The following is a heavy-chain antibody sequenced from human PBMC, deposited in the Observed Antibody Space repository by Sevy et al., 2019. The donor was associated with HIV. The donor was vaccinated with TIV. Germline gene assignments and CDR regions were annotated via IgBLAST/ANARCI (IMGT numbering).Heavy chain of an antibody. V-gene: IGHV4-31*03. J-gene: IGHJ4*02. CDR3: ARERSEERTTIVVVPAAQEYYFDY. CDR2: IYYSGST. D-gene: IGHD2-2*01. CDR1: GGSISSGGYY. Sequence: TLSLTCTVSGGSISSGGYYWSWIRQHPGKGLEWIGYIYYSGSTYYNPSLKSRVTISVDTSKNQFSLKLSSVTAADTAVYYCARERSEERTTIVVVPAAQEYYFDYWGQGTLVTVSS.